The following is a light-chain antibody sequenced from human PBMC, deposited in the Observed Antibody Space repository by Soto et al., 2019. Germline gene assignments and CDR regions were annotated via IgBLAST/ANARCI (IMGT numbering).Light chain of an antibody. CDR1: SSDVGGRDY. J-gene: IGLJ2*01. CDR2: DVS. Sequence: QAVLTQPRSVSGSPGQSVTISCAGSSSDVGGRDYVSWYQQHPSKAPQLMIYDVSKRPSGVPDRFSGSKSDNTASLTISGLQAEDEADYYCCSYAGSYTYVLFGGGTKLTVL. CDR3: CSYAGSYTYVL. V-gene: IGLV2-11*01.